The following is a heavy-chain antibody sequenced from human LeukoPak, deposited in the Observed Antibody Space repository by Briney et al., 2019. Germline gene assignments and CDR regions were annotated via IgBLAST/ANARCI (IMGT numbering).Heavy chain of an antibody. CDR3: ATYCSSTSCYLSFDY. Sequence: SVKVSCTASGGTFSSYAISWVRQAPGQGLEWMGGIIPIFGTANYAQKFQGRVTITADESTSTAYMELSSLRSDDTAVYYCATYCSSTSCYLSFDYWGQGTLVTVSS. V-gene: IGHV1-69*13. J-gene: IGHJ4*02. D-gene: IGHD2-2*01. CDR2: IIPIFGTA. CDR1: GGTFSSYA.